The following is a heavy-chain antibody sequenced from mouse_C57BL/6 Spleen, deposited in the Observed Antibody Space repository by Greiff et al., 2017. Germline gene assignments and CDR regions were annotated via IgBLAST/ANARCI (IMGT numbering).Heavy chain of an antibody. V-gene: IGHV5-2*01. Sequence: DVQLQESGGGLVQPGESLKLSCESNEYEFPSHDMSWVRKTPEKRLELVAAINSDGGSTYYPDTMERRFIISRDNTKKTLYLQMRSLRSEDTALYYCARHGDYLAWFAYWGQGTLVTVSA. CDR1: EYEFPSHD. CDR2: INSDGGST. J-gene: IGHJ3*01. D-gene: IGHD2-4*01. CDR3: ARHGDYLAWFAY.